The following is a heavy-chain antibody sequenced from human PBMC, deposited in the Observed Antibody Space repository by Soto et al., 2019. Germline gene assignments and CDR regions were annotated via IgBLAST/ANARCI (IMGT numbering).Heavy chain of an antibody. V-gene: IGHV1-69*12. CDR2: IIPIFGTA. D-gene: IGHD4-17*01. CDR1: GGTFSSYS. J-gene: IGHJ6*02. CDR3: ARRAGDYGGCYYGMDV. Sequence: QVQLVQSGAEVKKPGSSVKVSCKASGGTFSSYSISWVRQAPGQGRELMVGIIPIFGTANYALKFQGSVTITANESTSTAYMELSSLSSADTAVDYCARRAGDYGGCYYGMDVWGQGTTVTVS.